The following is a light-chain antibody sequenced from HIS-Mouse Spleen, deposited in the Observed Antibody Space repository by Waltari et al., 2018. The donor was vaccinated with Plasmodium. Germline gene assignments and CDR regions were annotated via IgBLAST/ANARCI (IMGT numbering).Light chain of an antibody. J-gene: IGKJ1*01. CDR1: QSISSY. Sequence: DIAMTQSPSSLSASVGDRVTITCRASQSISSYLNWYQQKPGKAPKLLFYAASSLQSGVPSRFSGSGSGTDFTLTISSLQPEDFATYYCQQNYNTWTFGQGTKVEIK. V-gene: IGKV1-39*01. CDR3: QQNYNTWT. CDR2: AAS.